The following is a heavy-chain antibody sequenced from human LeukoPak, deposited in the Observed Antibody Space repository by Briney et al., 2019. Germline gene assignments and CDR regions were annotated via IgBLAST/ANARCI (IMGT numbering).Heavy chain of an antibody. CDR3: ASRLAADWYFDL. Sequence: SETLSLTCAVYGGSFSGYYWSWIRQPPGKGLEWIGEINHSGSTNYNPSLKSRVTISVDTSKNQFSLKLSSVTAADTAVYYCASRLAADWYFDLRGRGTLVTVSS. J-gene: IGHJ2*01. CDR1: GGSFSGYY. CDR2: INHSGST. D-gene: IGHD6-25*01. V-gene: IGHV4-34*01.